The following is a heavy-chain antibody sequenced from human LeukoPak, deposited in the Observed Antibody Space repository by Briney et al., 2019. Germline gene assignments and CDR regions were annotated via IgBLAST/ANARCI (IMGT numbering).Heavy chain of an antibody. V-gene: IGHV4-59*02. Sequence: SETLSLTCTDSGGSVSSYYWSWIRQTPEKGLEWIGYMFYSVRTDYGPSLKSQVTMSVDTSKNQFSLKMSYVTAADTGVYYCARGYCRDDICQVFPYWGQGTLVTVSS. CDR1: GGSVSSYY. D-gene: IGHD2-21*02. CDR2: MFYSVRT. J-gene: IGHJ4*02. CDR3: ARGYCRDDICQVFPY.